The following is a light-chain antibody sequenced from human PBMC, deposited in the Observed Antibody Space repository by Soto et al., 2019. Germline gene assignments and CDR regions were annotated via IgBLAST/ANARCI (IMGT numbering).Light chain of an antibody. CDR3: QQYGSSPIT. Sequence: PGEGATLSCRASQSISSSYLSWYQQKPGQAPRLVIYGASTRATGIPARFSGSGRGSGTDFTLTISSLHPEDFAVYYCQQYGSSPITFGQGTRLEIK. CDR1: QSISSSY. V-gene: IGKV3-20*01. CDR2: GAS. J-gene: IGKJ5*01.